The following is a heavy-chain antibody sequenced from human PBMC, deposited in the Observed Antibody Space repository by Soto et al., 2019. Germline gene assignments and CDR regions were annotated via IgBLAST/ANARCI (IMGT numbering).Heavy chain of an antibody. D-gene: IGHD1-1*01. CDR2: IWYDGSNK. V-gene: IGHV3-33*01. J-gene: IGHJ6*02. CDR1: GFTFSSYG. CDR3: ARAPGTVGGMDV. Sequence: QVQLVESGGGVVQPGRSLRLSCAASGFTFSSYGMHWVRQAPGKGLEWVAVIWYDGSNKYYADSVKGRFTISRDNSKYTLYLQMNSLRAEDTAVYYCARAPGTVGGMDVWGQGTTVTVSS.